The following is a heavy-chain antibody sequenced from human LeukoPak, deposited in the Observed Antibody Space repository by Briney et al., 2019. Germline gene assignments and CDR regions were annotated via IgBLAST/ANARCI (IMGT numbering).Heavy chain of an antibody. Sequence: PSGGSLRLSCAASGFTFSSYCMHWVRQAPGKGLVWVSRIKSDGSTNYADSVKGRFTISRDNAKNTLSLQMNSLRAEDTGVYYCARAPSEIGGYYPEYFRHWGQGTLVTVSS. V-gene: IGHV3-74*01. D-gene: IGHD3-22*01. CDR3: ARAPSEIGGYYPEYFRH. J-gene: IGHJ1*01. CDR1: GFTFSSYC. CDR2: IKSDGST.